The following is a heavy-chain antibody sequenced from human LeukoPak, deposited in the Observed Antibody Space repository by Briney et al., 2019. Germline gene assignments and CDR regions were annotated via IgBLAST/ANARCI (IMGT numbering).Heavy chain of an antibody. D-gene: IGHD6-13*01. J-gene: IGHJ3*02. Sequence: TGGSLRLSCAASGFTFSSYEMNWVRQAPGKGLEWVSYISSSGSTINYADSVKGRFTISRDNAKNSLYLQMNSLRAEDTAVYYCARDRSGYSSFRTAFDIWGQGTMVTVSS. CDR1: GFTFSSYE. CDR3: ARDRSGYSSFRTAFDI. V-gene: IGHV3-48*03. CDR2: ISSSGSTI.